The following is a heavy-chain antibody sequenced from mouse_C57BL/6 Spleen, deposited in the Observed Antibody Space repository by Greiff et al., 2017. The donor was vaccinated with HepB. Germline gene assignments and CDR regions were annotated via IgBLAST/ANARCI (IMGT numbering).Heavy chain of an antibody. CDR3: ARKGMLTLDY. J-gene: IGHJ2*01. V-gene: IGHV1-55*01. CDR1: GYTFTSYW. D-gene: IGHD4-1*01. CDR2: IYPGSGST. Sequence: QVHVKQPGAELVKPGASVKMSCKASGYTFTSYWITWVKQRPGQGLEWIGDIYPGSGSTNYNEKFKTKATLTVDTSSSTAFMQLSSLTSEDSAVYYCARKGMLTLDYWGQGTTLTVSS.